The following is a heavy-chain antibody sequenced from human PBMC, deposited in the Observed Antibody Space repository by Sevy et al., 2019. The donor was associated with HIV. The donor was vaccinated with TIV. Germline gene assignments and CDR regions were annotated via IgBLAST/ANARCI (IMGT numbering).Heavy chain of an antibody. V-gene: IGHV3-30-3*01. CDR2: ISYDGSNK. CDR3: AMILGYCSSTSCYWGAFDI. D-gene: IGHD2-2*01. Sequence: GGSLRLSCAASGFTFSSYAMHWVRQAPGKGLEWVAVISYDGSNKYYADSVKGRFTISRDNSKNTLYLQMNGLRAEDTAVYYCAMILGYCSSTSCYWGAFDIWGQGTMVTVSS. J-gene: IGHJ3*02. CDR1: GFTFSSYA.